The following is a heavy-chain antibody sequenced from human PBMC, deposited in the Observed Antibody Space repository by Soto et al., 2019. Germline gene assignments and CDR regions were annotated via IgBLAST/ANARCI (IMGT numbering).Heavy chain of an antibody. CDR3: ARDPSAYCSGDCSYFDY. Sequence: SETLSLTCAVSGGSISSSNWWSWVRQPPGKGLEWIGYIYHSGSTYYNPSLKSRVTISVDRSKNQFSLKLSSVTAADTAVYYCARDPSAYCSGDCSYFDYWGQGTLVTVSS. CDR1: GGSISSSNW. CDR2: IYHSGST. J-gene: IGHJ4*02. D-gene: IGHD2-21*02. V-gene: IGHV4-4*02.